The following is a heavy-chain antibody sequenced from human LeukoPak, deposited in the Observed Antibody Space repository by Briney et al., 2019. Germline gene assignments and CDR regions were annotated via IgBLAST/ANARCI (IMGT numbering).Heavy chain of an antibody. CDR2: ISAYNGNT. CDR3: ARDRYCGGDCYSYLLDV. J-gene: IGHJ6*04. D-gene: IGHD2-21*02. CDR1: GYTFTSYG. V-gene: IGHV1-18*01. Sequence: GASVKVSCKASGYTFTSYGISWVRQAPGQGLEWMGWISAYNGNTNYAQKFQGRVTITADKSTSTAYMELSSLRSEDTAVYYCARDRYCGGDCYSYLLDVWGKGTTVTVSS.